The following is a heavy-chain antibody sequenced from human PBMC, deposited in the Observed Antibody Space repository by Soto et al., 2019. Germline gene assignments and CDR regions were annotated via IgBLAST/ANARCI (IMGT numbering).Heavy chain of an antibody. Sequence: PGGSLRLSCAASGFTVRSNYMSWVRQAPGKGLEWVSVIYSGGSTYYADSVKGRFTISRDNSKNTLYLQMNSLRAEDTAVYYCARAFYGDYDYYFDYWGQGTLVTVSS. CDR1: GFTVRSNY. J-gene: IGHJ4*02. D-gene: IGHD4-17*01. V-gene: IGHV3-53*01. CDR3: ARAFYGDYDYYFDY. CDR2: IYSGGST.